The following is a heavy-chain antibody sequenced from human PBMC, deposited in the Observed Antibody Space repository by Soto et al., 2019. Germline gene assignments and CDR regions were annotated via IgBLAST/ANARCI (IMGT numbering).Heavy chain of an antibody. Sequence: GGSLRLSCAASGFTFSSYGMHWVRQAPGKGLEWVAVISYDGSNKYYAGSVKGRFTISRDNSKNTLYLQMNSLRAEDTAVYYCAKYIAALYYFDFWGQGTLVTVSS. J-gene: IGHJ4*02. V-gene: IGHV3-30*18. CDR2: ISYDGSNK. CDR3: AKYIAALYYFDF. CDR1: GFTFSSYG. D-gene: IGHD6-6*01.